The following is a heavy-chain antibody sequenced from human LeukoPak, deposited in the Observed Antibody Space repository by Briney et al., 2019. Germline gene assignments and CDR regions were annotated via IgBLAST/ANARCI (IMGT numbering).Heavy chain of an antibody. CDR2: IKQDGSEK. Sequence: GGSLRLSCAASGFTFSSYWMSWVRQAPGKGLERVANIKQDGSEKYYVDSVKGRFTISRDNAKNSLYLQMNSLRAEDTAVYYCASSLDGEQVDYWGQGTLVTVSS. CDR1: GFTFSSYW. J-gene: IGHJ4*02. CDR3: ASSLDGEQVDY. V-gene: IGHV3-7*01.